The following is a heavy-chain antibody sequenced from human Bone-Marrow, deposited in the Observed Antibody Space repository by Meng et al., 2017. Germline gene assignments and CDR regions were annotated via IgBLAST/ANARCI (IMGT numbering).Heavy chain of an antibody. CDR1: GGALSGYY. CDR2: INHSGST. D-gene: IGHD2-15*01. Sequence: VQLQLWCAGLLKRSETLSLRCAVYGGALSGYYWSGISQPPGKGLEWNGEINHSGSTNYNPSLKSRVTISVDTSKNQFSLKLSSVTAADTAVYYCARAVHVVVAATVYFDYWGQGTLVTVSS. V-gene: IGHV4-34*01. CDR3: ARAVHVVVAATVYFDY. J-gene: IGHJ4*02.